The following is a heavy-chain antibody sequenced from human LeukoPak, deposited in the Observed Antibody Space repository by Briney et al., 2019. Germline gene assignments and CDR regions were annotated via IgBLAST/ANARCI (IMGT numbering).Heavy chain of an antibody. Sequence: GGSLRLSCAASGFSFISYGMHWVRQAPGKGLEWVGVISDDGRRKDYADSVKGRFTISRDNSMDTLYLQMNSLRAEDTAVYYCAKRPSDYGDYVNYFDYWGQGTLVTVSS. CDR1: GFSFISYG. CDR3: AKRPSDYGDYVNYFDY. V-gene: IGHV3-30*18. D-gene: IGHD4-17*01. J-gene: IGHJ4*02. CDR2: ISDDGRRK.